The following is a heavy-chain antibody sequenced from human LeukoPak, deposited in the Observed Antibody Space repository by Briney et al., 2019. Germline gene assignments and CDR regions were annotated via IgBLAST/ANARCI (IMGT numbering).Heavy chain of an antibody. D-gene: IGHD3-10*01. CDR1: GFTFSSYS. CDR2: ISSSSSYI. V-gene: IGHV3-21*01. Sequence: GGSLRLSCAASGFTFSSYSMNWVRQAPGKGLAWVSSISSSSSYIYYADSVKGRFTISRDNAKNSLYLQMNSLRAEDTAVYYCARENTMVRGNDYWGQGTLVTVSS. CDR3: ARENTMVRGNDY. J-gene: IGHJ4*02.